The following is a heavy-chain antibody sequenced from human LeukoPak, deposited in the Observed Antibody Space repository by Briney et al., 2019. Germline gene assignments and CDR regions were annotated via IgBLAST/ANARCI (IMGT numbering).Heavy chain of an antibody. CDR3: AKVPTSFYTASWGFDN. CDR1: GFTFGSYG. J-gene: IGHJ4*02. Sequence: GGSLRLSCAASGFTFGSYGMSWVRQAPGKGLEWVSSISASGDSTYHADSVKGRFTISRDNSKNTLYLQMNSLRSEDTAVYYCAKVPTSFYTASWGFDNWGQGTLVTVSS. D-gene: IGHD5-18*01. V-gene: IGHV3-23*01. CDR2: ISASGDST.